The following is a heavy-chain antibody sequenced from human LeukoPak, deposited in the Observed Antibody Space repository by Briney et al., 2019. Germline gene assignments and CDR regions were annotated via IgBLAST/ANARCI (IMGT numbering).Heavy chain of an antibody. D-gene: IGHD6-13*01. CDR1: GFTFSDYY. CDR3: ARDGRIAAAYGMDV. Sequence: NPGGSLRLSCAASGFTFSDYYMSWIRQAPGKGLEWVSYISSSGSTIYYADSVKGRFTISRDNAKNSLYLQMNSLRAEDTAVYYCARDGRIAAAYGMDVWGQGTTVTVSS. J-gene: IGHJ6*02. V-gene: IGHV3-11*04. CDR2: ISSSGSTI.